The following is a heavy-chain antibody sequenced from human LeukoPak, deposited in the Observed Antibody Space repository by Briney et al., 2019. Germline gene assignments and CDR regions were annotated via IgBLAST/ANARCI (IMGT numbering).Heavy chain of an antibody. CDR3: AKDRLVGGSDRHPLYY. Sequence: TGESLSLSCAASGFTFSSYTMTWVRQAPGKGLEWVSSISRSGDYIFYADSVRGRFTISRDNAKNSLYLQMTSLRAEDTAVYYCAKDRLVGGSDRHPLYYRSQGTLVTVSS. J-gene: IGHJ4*02. V-gene: IGHV3-21*01. D-gene: IGHD1-26*01. CDR1: GFTFSSYT. CDR2: ISRSGDYI.